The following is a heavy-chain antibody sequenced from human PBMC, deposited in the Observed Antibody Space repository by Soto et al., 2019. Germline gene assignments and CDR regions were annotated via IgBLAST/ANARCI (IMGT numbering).Heavy chain of an antibody. V-gene: IGHV3-30-3*01. CDR3: ARGGTYYDFWSGYLNAFDI. D-gene: IGHD3-3*01. CDR2: ISYDGSNK. Sequence: PGGSLRLSCAASGFTFSSYAMHWVRQAPGKGLEWVAVISYDGSNKYYADSVKGRFTISRDNSKNTLYLQMNSLRSEDTAVYYCARGGTYYDFWSGYLNAFDIWGQGTVVPVS. CDR1: GFTFSSYA. J-gene: IGHJ3*02.